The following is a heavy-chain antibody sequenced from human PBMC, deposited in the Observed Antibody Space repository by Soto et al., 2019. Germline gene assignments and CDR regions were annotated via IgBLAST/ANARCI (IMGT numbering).Heavy chain of an antibody. D-gene: IGHD3-3*01. CDR3: ARDPDFWSGLYGMDD. V-gene: IGHV3-48*03. CDR2: ISSSGSTI. Sequence: PGGGLGLSCAPCGFTFSSYEMNWVRQAPGKGREWVSYISSSGSTIYYADCVKGRFTISRDNAKNSLYLQMNSLRAEDTAVYYCARDPDFWSGLYGMDDRRQGTTVP. J-gene: IGHJ6*02. CDR1: GFTFSSYE.